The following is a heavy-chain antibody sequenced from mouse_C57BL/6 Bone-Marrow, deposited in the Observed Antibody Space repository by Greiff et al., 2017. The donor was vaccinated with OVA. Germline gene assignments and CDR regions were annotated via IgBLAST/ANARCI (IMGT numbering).Heavy chain of an antibody. Sequence: LVESGAELVRPGASVKLSCKASGYTFTDYYINWVKPRPGQGLELISSLYPGSVNTYYNEKFKGKATLTAEKSSSTAYMQLSSLTSEDSAVYFCAKYGSSSWFAYWGQGTLVTVSA. J-gene: IGHJ3*01. CDR1: GYTFTDYY. V-gene: IGHV1-76*01. D-gene: IGHD1-1*01. CDR3: AKYGSSSWFAY. CDR2: LYPGSVNT.